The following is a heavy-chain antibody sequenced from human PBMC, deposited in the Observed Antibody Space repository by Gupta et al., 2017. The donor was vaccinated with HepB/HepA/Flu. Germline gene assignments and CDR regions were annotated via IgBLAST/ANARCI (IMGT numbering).Heavy chain of an antibody. J-gene: IGHJ3*02. CDR3: ARKEVTTFVSSPAFYLQKNAFEI. CDR1: GFSLSTSGVG. V-gene: IGHV2-5*01. Sequence: QITLKESGPTLVKPTQTLTLTCTFSGFSLSTSGVGVGWIRQPPGKDLEWLALIFWNDDKRYSPSLKSRLTITKDTSKNQVVLIMTNMDPVDTATYYCARKEVTTFVSSPAFYLQKNAFEIGGQGTMVTVSS. D-gene: IGHD3-16*01. CDR2: IFWNDDK.